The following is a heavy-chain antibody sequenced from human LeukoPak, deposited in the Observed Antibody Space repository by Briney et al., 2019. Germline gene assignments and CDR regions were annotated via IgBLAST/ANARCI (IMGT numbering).Heavy chain of an antibody. J-gene: IGHJ3*02. CDR2: ISGDGGST. D-gene: IGHD1-26*01. Sequence: GGSLRLSCAASGFTFDDYAMHWVRQAPGKGLEWVSLISGDGGSTYYADSVKGRFTISGDNNKNSLYLKMNSLRTEDTALYYCAKDTGGSYAFDIWGQGTMVTVSS. CDR1: GFTFDDYA. V-gene: IGHV3-43*02. CDR3: AKDTGGSYAFDI.